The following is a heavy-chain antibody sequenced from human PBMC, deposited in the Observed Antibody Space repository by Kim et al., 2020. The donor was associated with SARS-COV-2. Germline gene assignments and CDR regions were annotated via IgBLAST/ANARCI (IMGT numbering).Heavy chain of an antibody. J-gene: IGHJ6*02. CDR1: GGSISSSNW. D-gene: IGHD2-2*01. CDR2: IYHSGST. CDR3: ARRDIVVVPAAGGSYYGMDV. Sequence: SETLSLTCAVSGGSISSSNWWSWVRQPPGKGLEWIGEIYHSGSTNYNPSLKSRVTISVDKSKNQFSLKLSSVTAADTAVYYCARRDIVVVPAAGGSYYGMDVWGQGTTVTVSS. V-gene: IGHV4-4*02.